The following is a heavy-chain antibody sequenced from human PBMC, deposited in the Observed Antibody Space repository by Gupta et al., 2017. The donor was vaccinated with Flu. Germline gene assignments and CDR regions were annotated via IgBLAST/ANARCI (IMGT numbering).Heavy chain of an antibody. Sequence: EVQLLESGGTLAQPGGSVRLSCVASGFTFRSHAMNWVRQAPGKGLEWVAGIRGNGESTYYIQSVKGRFSISRDNSKNTLYLQMDSLRAEDTAVYYCAKGAEGVTMIIVSCFDPWGQGTLVTVSS. V-gene: IGHV3-23*01. CDR2: IRGNGEST. D-gene: IGHD3-22*01. CDR1: GFTFRSHA. CDR3: AKGAEGVTMIIVSCFDP. J-gene: IGHJ5*02.